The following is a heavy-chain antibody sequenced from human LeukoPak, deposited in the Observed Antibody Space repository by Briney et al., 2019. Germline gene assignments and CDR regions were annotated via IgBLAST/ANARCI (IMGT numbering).Heavy chain of an antibody. CDR2: ISSSSSYI. D-gene: IGHD1-14*01. CDR3: ARDTELRAFDI. V-gene: IGHV3-21*01. J-gene: IGHJ3*02. CDR1: GFTFSSYA. Sequence: GGSLRLSCAASGFTFSSYAMHWVRQAPGKGLEWDSSISSSSSYIYYADSVKGRFTISRDNAKNSLYLQMNSLRAEDTAVYYCARDTELRAFDIWGQGTMVTVSS.